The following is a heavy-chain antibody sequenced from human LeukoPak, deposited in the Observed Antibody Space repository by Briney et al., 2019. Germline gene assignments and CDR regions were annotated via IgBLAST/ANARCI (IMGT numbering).Heavy chain of an antibody. Sequence: GGSLRLSCAASGFTFSSYGIHWVRQAPGKGLEWVAVISYDGSNKSYAGSVKGRSTISRDNAKNSLYLQMNSLRAEDTAVYYCARDRDSSSRDYFDYWGQGTLVTVSS. CDR3: ARDRDSSSRDYFDY. D-gene: IGHD6-13*01. J-gene: IGHJ4*02. V-gene: IGHV3-30*03. CDR2: ISYDGSNK. CDR1: GFTFSSYG.